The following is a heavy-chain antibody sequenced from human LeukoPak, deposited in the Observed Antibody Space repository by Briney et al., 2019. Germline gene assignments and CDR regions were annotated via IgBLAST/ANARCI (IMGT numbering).Heavy chain of an antibody. CDR1: GGSISSYY. J-gene: IGHJ6*02. D-gene: IGHD5-24*01. CDR3: ARVEGEMASKPGAYYYYGMDV. Sequence: SETLSLTCTVSGGSISSYYWSWIRQPPGKGLEWIAYISDIGSINYNPSLKSRVTISLDTSKNQFSLKLSSVTAADTAVYYCARVEGEMASKPGAYYYYGMDVWGQGTTVTVSS. V-gene: IGHV4-59*08. CDR2: ISDIGSI.